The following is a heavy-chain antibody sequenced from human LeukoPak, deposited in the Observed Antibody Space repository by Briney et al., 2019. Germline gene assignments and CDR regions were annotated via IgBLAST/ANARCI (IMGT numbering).Heavy chain of an antibody. Sequence: SETLSLTCAVYGGSFSGYYWSWIRQPPGKGLEWIGEINHSGSTNYNPSLKSRVTISVDTSKNQFSLKLSSVTAADTAVYYCANTFGVDGFDYWGQGTLVTVSS. D-gene: IGHD3-3*01. V-gene: IGHV4-34*01. CDR1: GGSFSGYY. CDR3: ANTFGVDGFDY. CDR2: INHSGST. J-gene: IGHJ4*02.